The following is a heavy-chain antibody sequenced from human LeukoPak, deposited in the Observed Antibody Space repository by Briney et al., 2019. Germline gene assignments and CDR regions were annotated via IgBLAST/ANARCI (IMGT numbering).Heavy chain of an antibody. Sequence: YPSETLSLTCTVSGGSISSYYWSWIRQPPGKGLEWIGYIYYSGSTNYNPSLKSRVTISVDTSKNQFSLKLSSVTAADTAVYYCAREYDFWSGYYKYNWFDPWGQGTLVTVSS. J-gene: IGHJ5*02. V-gene: IGHV4-59*01. CDR2: IYYSGST. CDR3: AREYDFWSGYYKYNWFDP. D-gene: IGHD3-3*01. CDR1: GGSISSYY.